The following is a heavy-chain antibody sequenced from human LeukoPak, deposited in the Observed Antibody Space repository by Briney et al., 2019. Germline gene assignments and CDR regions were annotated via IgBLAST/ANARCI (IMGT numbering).Heavy chain of an antibody. J-gene: IGHJ4*02. Sequence: GGSLRLSCAASGFTFSSYSMNWVRQAPGKGLEWVSSISSSSSYIYYADSVKGRFTISRDNAKNSLYLQMNSLRAEDTAVYYCVLRYFDWFRAFDYWGQGTLVTVSS. V-gene: IGHV3-21*01. CDR1: GFTFSSYS. CDR3: VLRYFDWFRAFDY. CDR2: ISSSSSYI. D-gene: IGHD3-9*01.